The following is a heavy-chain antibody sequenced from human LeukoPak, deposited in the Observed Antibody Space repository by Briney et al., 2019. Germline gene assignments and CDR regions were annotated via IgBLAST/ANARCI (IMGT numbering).Heavy chain of an antibody. Sequence: GGSLRLSCAASGFSFDDYAMHWVRQAPGKGLEWVSGISWNSGNMGYADSVKGRFTISRDNAKNSLYLQMNSLRADDTALYYCAKDTRGYSYGSYFDYWGQGTLVTVSS. J-gene: IGHJ4*02. V-gene: IGHV3-9*01. CDR2: ISWNSGNM. CDR3: AKDTRGYSYGSYFDY. D-gene: IGHD5-18*01. CDR1: GFSFDDYA.